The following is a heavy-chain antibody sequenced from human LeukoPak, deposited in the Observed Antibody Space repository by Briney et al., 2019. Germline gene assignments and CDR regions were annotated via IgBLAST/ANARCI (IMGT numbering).Heavy chain of an antibody. CDR1: GFTFSSYG. J-gene: IGHJ4*02. D-gene: IGHD3-22*01. CDR3: ARSFIPLSGYDSSGYIDY. V-gene: IGHV3-30*02. CDR2: IRFDESNQ. Sequence: PGGSLRLSCAASGFTFSSYGMHWVRQAPGKGLEWVAFIRFDESNQYYADSVKGRFTISRDNSKNSLYLQMNSLRAEDTAVYYCARSFIPLSGYDSSGYIDYWGQGTLVTVSS.